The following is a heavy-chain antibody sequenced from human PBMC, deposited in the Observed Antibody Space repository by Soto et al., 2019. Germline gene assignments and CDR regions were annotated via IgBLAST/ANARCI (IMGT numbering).Heavy chain of an antibody. CDR3: ARGRYGDY. CDR1: GYDFTTYG. V-gene: IGHV1-18*01. Sequence: QVHLVQSGAEVKKPGASVKVSSKGSGYDFTTYGITWVRQAPGQGLEWMAWISAHNGNTDYAQKLQRRVTVTRDTSTSTAYMELRSLRSDDTAVYYCARGRYGDYWGQGALVTVSS. CDR2: ISAHNGNT. D-gene: IGHD1-1*01. J-gene: IGHJ4*02.